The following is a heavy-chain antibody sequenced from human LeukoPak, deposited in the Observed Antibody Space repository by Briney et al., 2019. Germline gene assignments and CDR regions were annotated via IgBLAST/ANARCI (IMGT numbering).Heavy chain of an antibody. J-gene: IGHJ5*02. D-gene: IGHD2-15*01. CDR3: ARVDTAGYCSGGSCRWSDP. CDR2: ISAYNGNT. Sequence: ASVKVSCKASGYTFTSYGISWVRQAPGQGLEWMGWISAYNGNTNYAQKLQGRVTMTTDTSTSTAYMELRSLRSDDTAVYYCARVDTAGYCSGGSCRWSDPWGQGTLVTVSS. CDR1: GYTFTSYG. V-gene: IGHV1-18*01.